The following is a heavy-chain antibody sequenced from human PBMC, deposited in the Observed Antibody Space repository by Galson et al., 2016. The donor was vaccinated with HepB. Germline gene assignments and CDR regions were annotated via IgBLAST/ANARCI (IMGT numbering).Heavy chain of an antibody. D-gene: IGHD3-22*01. Sequence: SLRLSCAASGFTLSSYVMYWVRQAPGKGLEWVSAISGGGGSTFYADSVKGRFTISRDNSKNTVYLQMNSLRAEDTAVYYCARGMYYYDSSGYPGPFDYWGQGTLVTVSS. CDR1: GFTLSSYV. CDR3: ARGMYYYDSSGYPGPFDY. V-gene: IGHV3-23*01. J-gene: IGHJ4*02. CDR2: ISGGGGST.